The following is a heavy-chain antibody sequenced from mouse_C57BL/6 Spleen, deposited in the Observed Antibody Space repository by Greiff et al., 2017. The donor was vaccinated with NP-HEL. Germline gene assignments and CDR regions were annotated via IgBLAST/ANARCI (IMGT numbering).Heavy chain of an antibody. D-gene: IGHD2-5*01. Sequence: EVKLMESGPGLVKPSQSLSLTCSVTGYSITSGYYWNWIRQFPGNKLEWMGYISYDGSNNYNPSLKNRISITRDTSKNQFFLKLNSVTTEDTATYYCARAYSNYGYFDVWGTGTTVTVSS. CDR2: ISYDGSN. CDR3: ARAYSNYGYFDV. CDR1: GYSITSGYY. V-gene: IGHV3-6*01. J-gene: IGHJ1*03.